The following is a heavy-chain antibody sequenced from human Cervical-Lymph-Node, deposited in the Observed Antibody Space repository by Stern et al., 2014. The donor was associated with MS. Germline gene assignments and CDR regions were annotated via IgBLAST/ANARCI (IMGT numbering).Heavy chain of an antibody. Sequence: QLQLQESGPGLVKPSETLSLTCTVSGGSISSYYWSWIRQPPGKGLEWIGYIYYSGSTNYNPSLKSRVTISVDTSKNQFSLKLRSVTAADTAVYYCARIGYSYGYYYYYGMDVWGQGTTVTVSS. CDR3: ARIGYSYGYYYYYGMDV. CDR1: GGSISSYY. D-gene: IGHD5-18*01. J-gene: IGHJ6*02. V-gene: IGHV4-59*08. CDR2: IYYSGST.